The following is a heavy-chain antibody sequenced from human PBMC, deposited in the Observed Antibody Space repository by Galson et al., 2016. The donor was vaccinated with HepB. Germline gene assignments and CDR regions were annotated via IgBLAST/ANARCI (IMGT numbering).Heavy chain of an antibody. D-gene: IGHD6-6*01. J-gene: IGHJ4*02. CDR2: ISGAGHSA. CDR1: GFTFTTYS. V-gene: IGHV3-23*01. Sequence: SLRLSCAASGFTFTTYSMHWVRQAPGKGLEWVSTISGAGHSAYYADSVKGRFTVPRDNSKNTLYLLLSSLTIDDSAIYYCAKPAQVLSSSDNYYFESWGQGTLVVVSS. CDR3: AKPAQVLSSSDNYYFES.